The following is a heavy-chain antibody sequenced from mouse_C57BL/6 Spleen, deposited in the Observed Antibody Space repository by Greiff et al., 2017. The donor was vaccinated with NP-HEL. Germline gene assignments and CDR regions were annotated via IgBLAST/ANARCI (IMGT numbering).Heavy chain of an antibody. CDR1: GYTFTSYW. CDR2: IYPGSGST. CDR3: ARPIYYDYDGYYYAMDY. J-gene: IGHJ4*01. V-gene: IGHV1-55*01. Sequence: QVQLQQPGAELVKPGASVKMSCKASGYTFTSYWITWVKQRPGQGLEWIGDIYPGSGSTNYNEKFKSKATLTVDTSSSTAYMQLSSLTSEDSAVYYCARPIYYDYDGYYYAMDYWGQGTSVTVSS. D-gene: IGHD2-4*01.